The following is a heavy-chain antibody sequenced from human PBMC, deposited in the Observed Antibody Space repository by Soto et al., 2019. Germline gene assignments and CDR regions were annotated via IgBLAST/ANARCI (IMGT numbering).Heavy chain of an antibody. Sequence: QVQLVESGGGVVKPGRSLRLSCAASGFTFSSYAMHWVRQAPGKGLEWVAGISYDGSNKYYADSVKGRFTISRDNSKNTLYLQMNSLRAEDTAVYYCARDRLLTDWGQGTLVTVSS. CDR2: ISYDGSNK. J-gene: IGHJ4*02. D-gene: IGHD4-4*01. CDR3: ARDRLLTD. V-gene: IGHV3-30-3*01. CDR1: GFTFSSYA.